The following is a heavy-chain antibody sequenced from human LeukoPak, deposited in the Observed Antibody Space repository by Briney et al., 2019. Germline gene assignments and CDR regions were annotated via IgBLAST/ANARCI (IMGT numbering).Heavy chain of an antibody. CDR3: AREIDDFWSGYYMYYFDY. CDR1: GGSISSGSYY. CDR2: IYTSGST. Sequence: SETLSLTCTVSGGSISSGSYYWSWIRQPAGKGLEWIGRIYTSGSTNYNPSLKSRVTISVDTSKNQFSLKLSSVTAADTAVYYCAREIDDFWSGYYMYYFDYWGQGTLVTVSS. J-gene: IGHJ4*02. V-gene: IGHV4-61*02. D-gene: IGHD3-3*01.